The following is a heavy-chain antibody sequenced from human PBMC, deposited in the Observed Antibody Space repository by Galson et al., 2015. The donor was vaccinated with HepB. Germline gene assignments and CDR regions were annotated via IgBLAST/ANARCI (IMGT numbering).Heavy chain of an antibody. CDR3: ARDVSVDYYYGMDV. J-gene: IGHJ6*02. Sequence: SLRLSCAASGFTVGSNYMTWVRQAPGRGLEWVSLIYSGGKTYYADSVKGRFTISRDNSKNTLYLQMNSLRAEDTAVYYCARDVSVDYYYGMDVWGQGTTVTVSS. CDR1: GFTVGSNY. V-gene: IGHV3-53*01. D-gene: IGHD2-15*01. CDR2: IYSGGKT.